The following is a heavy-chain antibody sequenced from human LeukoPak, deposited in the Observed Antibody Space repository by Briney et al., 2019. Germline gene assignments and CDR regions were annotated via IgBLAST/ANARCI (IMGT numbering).Heavy chain of an antibody. Sequence: SETLSLTCTVSGASISNYYWTWIRQPPGKGLEWIGYIYYSGSTNYNPSLKSRVTISVDTSKNQFSLKLSSVTAADTAVYYCARVNSLWFGGEFDYWGQGTLVTVSS. D-gene: IGHD3-10*01. V-gene: IGHV4-59*01. CDR3: ARVNSLWFGGEFDY. CDR2: IYYSGST. J-gene: IGHJ4*02. CDR1: GASISNYY.